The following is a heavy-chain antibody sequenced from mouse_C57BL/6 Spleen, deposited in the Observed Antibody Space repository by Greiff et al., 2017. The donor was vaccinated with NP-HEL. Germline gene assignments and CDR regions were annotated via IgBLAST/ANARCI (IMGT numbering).Heavy chain of an antibody. Sequence: QVQLQQSGAELVRPGASVKLSCKASGYTFTDYYINWVKQRPGQGLEWIARIYPGSGNTYYNEKFKGKATLTAEKSSSTAYMQLSSLTSEDSAVYFCARERITTVVATSEAMDYWGQGTSVTVSS. D-gene: IGHD1-1*01. CDR3: ARERITTVVATSEAMDY. V-gene: IGHV1-76*01. J-gene: IGHJ4*01. CDR1: GYTFTDYY. CDR2: IYPGSGNT.